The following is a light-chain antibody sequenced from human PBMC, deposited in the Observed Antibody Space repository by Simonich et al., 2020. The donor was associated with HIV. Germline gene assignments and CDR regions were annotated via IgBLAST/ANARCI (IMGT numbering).Light chain of an antibody. Sequence: DIQMTQSPSSLSASVCYRVTITCRAIQSISRYLNWYQQKPGKAPKLLIYKASNLESGVPSRCSGSGSGTEFTLTISSLQPDDCANYYCQQYHSYPWTVGQGTKVEIK. CDR3: QQYHSYPWT. V-gene: IGKV1-5*03. CDR1: QSISRY. J-gene: IGKJ1*01. CDR2: KAS.